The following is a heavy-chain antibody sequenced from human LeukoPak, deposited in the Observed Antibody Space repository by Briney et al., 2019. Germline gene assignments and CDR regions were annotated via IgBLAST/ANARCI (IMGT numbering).Heavy chain of an antibody. CDR2: INHSGST. V-gene: IGHV4-34*01. J-gene: IGHJ5*02. D-gene: IGHD3-10*01. CDR1: GGSFSGYY. Sequence: SETLSLTCAVYGGSFSGYYWSWIRQPPGKGLEWIGEINHSGSTNYNPSLKSRVTISVDTSKNQFSLKLSSVTAADTAVHYCARLHGSGTPNWFDPWGQGTLVTVSS. CDR3: ARLHGSGTPNWFDP.